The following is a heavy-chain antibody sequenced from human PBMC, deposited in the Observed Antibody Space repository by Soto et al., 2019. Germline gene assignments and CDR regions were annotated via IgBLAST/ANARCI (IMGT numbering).Heavy chain of an antibody. CDR2: TYYRSKWYN. Sequence: SPTLSLPCAISGDSVSSNSAAWNWIRQSPSRGLEWLGRTYYRSKWYNDYAVSVKSRITINPDTSKNQFSLQLNSVTPEDTAVYYCARAGAVPGHYYYYYGMDVWGQGTTVTVSS. CDR1: GDSVSSNSAA. D-gene: IGHD1-26*01. CDR3: ARAGAVPGHYYYYYGMDV. V-gene: IGHV6-1*01. J-gene: IGHJ6*02.